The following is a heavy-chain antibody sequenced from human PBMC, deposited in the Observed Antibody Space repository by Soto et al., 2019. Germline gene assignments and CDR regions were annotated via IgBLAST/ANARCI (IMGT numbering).Heavy chain of an antibody. V-gene: IGHV4-30-4*01. D-gene: IGHD3-10*01. CDR3: AREGWFYGSGSYLSAFDI. CDR2: IYYSGST. Sequence: QVQLQESGPGLVKPSQTLSLTCTVSGGSISSGDYYWSWIRQPPGKGLEWIGYIYYSGSTYYTPSLKSRVTIAVDTSKNQFSLKLSSVTAADTAVYYCAREGWFYGSGSYLSAFDIWGQGTMVTVSS. CDR1: GGSISSGDYY. J-gene: IGHJ3*02.